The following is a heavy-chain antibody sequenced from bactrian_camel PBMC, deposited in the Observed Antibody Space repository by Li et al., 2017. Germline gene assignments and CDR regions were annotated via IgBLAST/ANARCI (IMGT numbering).Heavy chain of an antibody. J-gene: IGHJ4*01. CDR1: GVTFSSYC. D-gene: IGHD6*01. V-gene: IGHV3S40*01. CDR2: INSGGDST. CDR3: ATGSRYGVASFYKY. Sequence: DVQLVESGGGSVQAGGSLRLSCAASGVTFSSYCITWVRQAPEKGLEWVSGINSGGDSTHYIDSVKGRFTISGDNAKNTLYLQMNSLKTEDTAVYFCATGSRYGVASFYKYWGQGTQVTVS.